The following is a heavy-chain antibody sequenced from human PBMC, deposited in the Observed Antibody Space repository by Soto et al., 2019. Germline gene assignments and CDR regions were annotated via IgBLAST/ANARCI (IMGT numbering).Heavy chain of an antibody. J-gene: IGHJ6*02. CDR3: ARRSVTTNGMDV. Sequence: PGGSLRLSCAASGFIFISYGMHWVRQAPGKGLEWVATISYDGSYEYYADAVKGRFTISRDNSKNTLYLQWSSLKASDTAMYYCARRSVTTNGMDVWGQGTTVTVSS. V-gene: IGHV3-30*03. CDR1: GFIFISYG. D-gene: IGHD4-4*01. CDR2: ISYDGSYE.